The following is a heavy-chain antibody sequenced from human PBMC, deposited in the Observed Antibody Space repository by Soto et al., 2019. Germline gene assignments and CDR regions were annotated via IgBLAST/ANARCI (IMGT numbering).Heavy chain of an antibody. J-gene: IGHJ5*02. CDR2: IRHNGDT. CDR1: GGSFTDYK. D-gene: IGHD4-17*01. CDR3: AGGPDYGDYDA. Sequence: QVQLRQWGAGLLKPSETLSLTCVVSGGSFTDYKWTWIRQSPEKGLEGIGEIRHNGDTDSKPSLRSRLTMSLETSKNQFSLPLSSVTSGDKVVYFCAGGPDYGDYDAWGQGTLVTVSS. V-gene: IGHV4-34*01.